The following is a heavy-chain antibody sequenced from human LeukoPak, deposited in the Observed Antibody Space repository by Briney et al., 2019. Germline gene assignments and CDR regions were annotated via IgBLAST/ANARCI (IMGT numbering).Heavy chain of an antibody. Sequence: GGSLRLSCAASGFTFSTYWMSWVRQAPGKGLEWVANIKHDGSEKYYVDSVKGRVTISRDNAKNSLYLQMNSLRAEDTAVYYCARVFGAGYSDYWGQGTLVTVSS. V-gene: IGHV3-7*01. J-gene: IGHJ4*02. CDR1: GFTFSTYW. D-gene: IGHD4/OR15-4a*01. CDR3: ARVFGAGYSDY. CDR2: IKHDGSEK.